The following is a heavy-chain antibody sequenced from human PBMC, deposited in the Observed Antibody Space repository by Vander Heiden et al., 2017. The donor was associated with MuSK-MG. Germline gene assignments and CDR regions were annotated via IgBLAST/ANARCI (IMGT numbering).Heavy chain of an antibody. CDR3: VNGGQTCAPPISDIQSTSTRVWKY. V-gene: IGHV3-23*01. CDR2: ISGSGGSR. J-gene: IGHJ1*01. CDR1: GFAFRSYA. D-gene: IGHD2-2*01. Sequence: QLLDAEGDLLQPRGSLSLSGAPAGFAFRSYAMRWVRQAPGKGREWVSAISGSGGSRDDAYAVKGRLTIYRDNSKKARYLKIFFFQAEDGIRDKLVNGGQTCAPPISDIQSTSTRVWKY.